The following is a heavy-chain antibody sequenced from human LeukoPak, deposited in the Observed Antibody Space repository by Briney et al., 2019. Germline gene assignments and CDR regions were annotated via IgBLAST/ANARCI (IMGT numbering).Heavy chain of an antibody. D-gene: IGHD3-3*01. V-gene: IGHV6-1*01. CDR2: TYYSSKWYN. J-gene: IGHJ6*03. CDR3: ARERFLEDFRGSPYYYYYYMDV. CDR1: RDSVSSNSAT. Sequence: SQTLSLTCTISRDSVSSNSATWIWLRQSPSRGLEWLGRTYYSSKWYNDYGLSVGGRITVNPDTSKNQFSLQLSSVTAADTAVYYCARERFLEDFRGSPYYYYYYMDVWGKGTTVTVSS.